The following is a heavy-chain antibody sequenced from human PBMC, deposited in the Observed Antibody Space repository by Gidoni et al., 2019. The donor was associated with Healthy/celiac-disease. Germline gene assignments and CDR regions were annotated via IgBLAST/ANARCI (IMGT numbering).Heavy chain of an antibody. V-gene: IGHV4-31*03. Sequence: QVQLQESGPGLVKPSETLSLTCTVSGASISSGGYYWSWIRQHPGKGLEWIGYSYYSGSTYYNPSLKSRVTISLDASKNQFSLRLRAVTAADTAVYYCARAFDSHNWFDPWGQGSLVTVPS. J-gene: IGHJ5*02. CDR2: SYYSGST. CDR3: ARAFDSHNWFDP. CDR1: GASISSGGYY. D-gene: IGHD3-22*01.